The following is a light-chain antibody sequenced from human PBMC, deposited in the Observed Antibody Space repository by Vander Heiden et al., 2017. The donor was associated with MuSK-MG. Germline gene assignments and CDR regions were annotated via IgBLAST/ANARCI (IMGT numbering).Light chain of an antibody. Sequence: QSALTQPALVPWSPGQPIPISCAGTSSDVGGYNYASWYQQHPGKAPKLMIYDVSTRPSGVSNRFSGSKSGNTASLTISGLQAEDEADYYCSSYTSSSTPVFGTGTKVTVL. V-gene: IGLV2-14*01. CDR2: DVS. CDR3: SSYTSSSTPV. CDR1: SSDVGGYNY. J-gene: IGLJ1*01.